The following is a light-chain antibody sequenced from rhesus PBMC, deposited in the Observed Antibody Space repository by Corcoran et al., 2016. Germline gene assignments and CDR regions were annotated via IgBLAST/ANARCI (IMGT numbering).Light chain of an antibody. V-gene: IGKV1-22*01. Sequence: DIQMTQSPSSLSASVGDIVTITCRASQSISSWLAWYQQKPGKAPKLLIYKASSLQSGVPSRFSGIGAGTDFTLTISSLQSEDFATDYWQHYSNSPPWTFGQGTKVEIK. CDR3: QHYSNSPPWT. J-gene: IGKJ1*01. CDR2: KAS. CDR1: QSISSW.